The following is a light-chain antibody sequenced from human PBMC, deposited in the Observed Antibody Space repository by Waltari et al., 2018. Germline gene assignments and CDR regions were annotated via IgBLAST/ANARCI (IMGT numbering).Light chain of an antibody. CDR3: SSYSRSSTLVV. Sequence: QSALTQPASVSGSPGQSITISCTGTSNDIGLYDYVSWYQQYPGKAPKLIIYDVSNRTSGVSIRFPGSKLANTASLTISGLQAEDEADYYCSSYSRSSTLVVFGGGAKLTV. CDR2: DVS. J-gene: IGLJ3*02. V-gene: IGLV2-14*01. CDR1: SNDIGLYDY.